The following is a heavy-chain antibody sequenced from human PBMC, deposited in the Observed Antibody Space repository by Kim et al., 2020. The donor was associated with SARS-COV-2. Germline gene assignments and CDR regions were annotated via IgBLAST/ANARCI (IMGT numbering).Heavy chain of an antibody. V-gene: IGHV3-74*01. Sequence: ADSVKGRFTISRDNAKNTLYLQMNSLRAEDTAVYYCASGDYLGDYYGMDVWGQGTTVTVSS. CDR3: ASGDYLGDYYGMDV. D-gene: IGHD4-17*01. J-gene: IGHJ6*02.